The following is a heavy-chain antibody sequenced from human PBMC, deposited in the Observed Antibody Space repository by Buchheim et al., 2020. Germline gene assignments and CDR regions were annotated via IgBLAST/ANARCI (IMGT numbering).Heavy chain of an antibody. CDR2: ISFDGSNE. CDR1: GFTFSSYG. J-gene: IGHJ6*02. D-gene: IGHD5-24*01. CDR3: AKDKGGGHAGWHYFYGLDV. Sequence: QVQLVESGGGVVQPGKSLRLSCAASGFTFSSYGMDWVRQAPGKGLEWVASISFDGSNEYSADSVKGRFAISRDNSKNTMYLQMNSLRAEDTAVYYCAKDKGGGHAGWHYFYGLDVWGQGTT. V-gene: IGHV3-30*18.